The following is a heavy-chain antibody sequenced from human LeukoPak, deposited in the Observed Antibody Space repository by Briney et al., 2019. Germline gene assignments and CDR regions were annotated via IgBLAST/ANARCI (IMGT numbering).Heavy chain of an antibody. Sequence: ASVKLSCKASGYTFTSYYMHWVRHAPRQGLEWKGIINPSGGSTTYAQTFQGRVTITRDMSTSTVYMELSRLRSDDTAVYYCARDRVAARLRGYYYYYMDVWGKGTTVTVSS. CDR1: GYTFTSYY. CDR3: ARDRVAARLRGYYYYYMDV. D-gene: IGHD6-6*01. CDR2: INPSGGST. J-gene: IGHJ6*03. V-gene: IGHV1-46*01.